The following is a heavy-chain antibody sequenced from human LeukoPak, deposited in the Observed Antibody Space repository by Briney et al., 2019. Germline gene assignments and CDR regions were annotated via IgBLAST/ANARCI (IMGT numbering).Heavy chain of an antibody. CDR1: GGSISSYC. Sequence: SETLSLTCTVSGGSISSYCWSWIRQPPGKGLEWIGYIYYSGSTNYNPSLKSRVTISVDTSKNQFSLKLSSVTAADTAVYYCARAFCGGSCLYYYYYGMDVWGQGTTVTVSS. J-gene: IGHJ6*02. CDR3: ARAFCGGSCLYYYYYGMDV. V-gene: IGHV4-59*01. CDR2: IYYSGST. D-gene: IGHD2-15*01.